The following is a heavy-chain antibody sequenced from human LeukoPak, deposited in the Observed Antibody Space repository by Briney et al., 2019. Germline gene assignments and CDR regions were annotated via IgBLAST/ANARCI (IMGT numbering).Heavy chain of an antibody. CDR2: IYYSGST. CDR1: GGSISSYY. V-gene: IGHV4-59*12. Sequence: SETLSLACTVSGGSISSYYWSWIRQPPGKGLEWIGYIYYSGSTNYNPSLKSRVTISVDTSKNQFSLKLSSVTAADTAVYYCARESQANYYDSSGYEGYYYYGMDVWGQGTTVTVSS. D-gene: IGHD3-22*01. J-gene: IGHJ6*02. CDR3: ARESQANYYDSSGYEGYYYYGMDV.